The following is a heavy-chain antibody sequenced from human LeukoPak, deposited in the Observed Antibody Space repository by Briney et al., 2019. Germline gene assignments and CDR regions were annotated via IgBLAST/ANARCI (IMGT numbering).Heavy chain of an antibody. CDR2: IYYIGTT. D-gene: IGHD3-3*01. Sequence: SSETLSLTCTVSNGSISDYYWNWIRQRPGKGLEWIGYIYYIGTTTYNPSLKSRVTISVDTPKNQFSLRLTSVTAADTAVYYCARKRRLLESGFDPWGQGALVTVSS. CDR3: ARKRRLLESGFDP. CDR1: NGSISDYY. V-gene: IGHV4-59*12. J-gene: IGHJ5*02.